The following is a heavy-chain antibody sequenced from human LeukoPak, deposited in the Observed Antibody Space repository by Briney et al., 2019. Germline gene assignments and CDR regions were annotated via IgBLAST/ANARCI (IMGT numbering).Heavy chain of an antibody. CDR3: AREETGGGYRYLDV. V-gene: IGHV3-13*04. CDR1: GFTFSRHD. D-gene: IGHD2-15*01. J-gene: IGHJ2*01. CDR2: IAACGRT. Sequence: PGGSLRLSCAASGFTFSRHDMHWVRQAAGQGLEWVSAIAACGRTYYPDSVKGRFTISRENAKNSLHLQMNSLRAGDTAVYYCAREETGGGYRYLDVWGRGTLVTVSS.